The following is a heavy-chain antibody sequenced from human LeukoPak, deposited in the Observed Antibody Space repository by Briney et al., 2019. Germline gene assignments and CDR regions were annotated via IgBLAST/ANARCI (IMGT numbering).Heavy chain of an antibody. CDR2: IIRYSGAT. CDR1: GYIFRDFY. Sequence: GAVKVSCKASGYIFRDFYAHWGPQAPGGRVEWVGWIIRYSGATKVAQKFQGRVTLSRDTSMSTASVELCNLSSYDTGVYYCVTWAGGNSDIASFDLWGQGTLVLVSS. J-gene: IGHJ4*02. V-gene: IGHV1-2*02. D-gene: IGHD2-15*01. CDR3: VTWAGGNSDIASFDL.